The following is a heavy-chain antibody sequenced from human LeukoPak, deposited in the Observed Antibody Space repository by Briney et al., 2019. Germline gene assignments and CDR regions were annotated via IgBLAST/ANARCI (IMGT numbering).Heavy chain of an antibody. CDR3: ARGLCGGDCYPYFDY. Sequence: SVKVSCKASGGTFSSYAISWVRQAPGQGLEWMGGIIPIFGTANYAQKFQGRVTITADESTSTAYMGLSSLRSEDTAVYYCARGLCGGDCYPYFDYWGQGTLVTVSS. CDR2: IIPIFGTA. J-gene: IGHJ4*02. D-gene: IGHD2-21*01. V-gene: IGHV1-69*13. CDR1: GGTFSSYA.